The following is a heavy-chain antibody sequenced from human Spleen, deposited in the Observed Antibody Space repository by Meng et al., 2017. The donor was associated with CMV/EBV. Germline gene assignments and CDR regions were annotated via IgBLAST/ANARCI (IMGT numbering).Heavy chain of an antibody. Sequence: ASVKVSCKASGVTFSRRPVTWVRQAPGQGLEWMGWINSNSGDTNFAQMFQGRVTMTRDTSISTAYMELSRLRSDDTAVYYCARVLVVVPAARPAPFDYWGQGTLVTVSS. CDR1: GVTFSRRP. V-gene: IGHV1-2*02. CDR2: INSNSGDT. CDR3: ARVLVVVPAARPAPFDY. D-gene: IGHD2-2*01. J-gene: IGHJ4*02.